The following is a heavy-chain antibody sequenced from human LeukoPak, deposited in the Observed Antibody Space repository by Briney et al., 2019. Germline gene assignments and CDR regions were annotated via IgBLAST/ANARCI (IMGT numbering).Heavy chain of an antibody. CDR1: GYTFTSYG. Sequence: ASVKVSCKASGYTFTSYGISWVRQAPGQGLEWMGWISAYNGNTNYAQKLQGRVTMTTDTSTSTAYMELRSLRSDDTAVHYCAREDNSGWPLIFDYWGQGTLVTVSS. CDR2: ISAYNGNT. D-gene: IGHD6-19*01. V-gene: IGHV1-18*01. J-gene: IGHJ4*02. CDR3: AREDNSGWPLIFDY.